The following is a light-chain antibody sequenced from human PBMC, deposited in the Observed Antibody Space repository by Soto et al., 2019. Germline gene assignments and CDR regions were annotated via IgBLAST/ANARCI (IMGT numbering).Light chain of an antibody. CDR3: QQYYTTPPYT. V-gene: IGKV4-1*01. CDR2: WAS. CDR1: QSILFTSNNKNY. Sequence: DIVMTQSPDSLAVSLGERAAINCKSSQSILFTSNNKNYLAWYQQKPGQPPKLLIYWASTRESGVPDRFSGSGSGTDFTLTISSLQAEHVAVYYCQQYYTTPPYTFGQGTKVEIK. J-gene: IGKJ2*01.